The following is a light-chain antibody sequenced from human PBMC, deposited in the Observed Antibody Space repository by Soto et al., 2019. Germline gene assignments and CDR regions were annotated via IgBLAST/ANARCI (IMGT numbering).Light chain of an antibody. Sequence: DIQMTQSPSTLSASVGDRVTITCRASQSIDTWLAWYQQKPGKAPKLLIYDASNLESGVPSRFSGRGSGTEFTLTIRSLQPDDFATYYCQQYDTYSQTFGQGTKVDIK. CDR1: QSIDTW. CDR2: DAS. J-gene: IGKJ1*01. V-gene: IGKV1-5*01. CDR3: QQYDTYSQT.